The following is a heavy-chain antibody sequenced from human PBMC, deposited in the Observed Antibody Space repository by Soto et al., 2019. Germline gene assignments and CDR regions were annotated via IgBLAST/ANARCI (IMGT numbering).Heavy chain of an antibody. CDR2: INPSGGST. Sequence: QVHLVQSGAEVKKPGASVTVSCKASGYTFTNYYIHWVRQAPGQGLEWMGVINPSGGSTDYTPKFQDRVIMSRDTSTTTVYMELSSLRSEDTAVYYCARDHRLLWFGELLIWGQGTLVTVSS. J-gene: IGHJ4*02. V-gene: IGHV1-46*01. CDR3: ARDHRLLWFGELLI. D-gene: IGHD3-10*01. CDR1: GYTFTNYY.